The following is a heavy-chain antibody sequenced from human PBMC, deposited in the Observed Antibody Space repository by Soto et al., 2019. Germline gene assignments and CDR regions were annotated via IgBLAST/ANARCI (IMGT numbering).Heavy chain of an antibody. Sequence: GGSLRLSCAASGFTFNNYAMSWVRQAPGKGLEWVSAISGGGDTTSYADSVKGRFTVSRDGSKNTLYLQMSSLRAEDTALYYCAKGRGGSGSLTPSVDFWGQGTLVTVYS. CDR2: ISGGGDTT. D-gene: IGHD3-10*01. CDR1: GFTFNNYA. V-gene: IGHV3-23*01. CDR3: AKGRGGSGSLTPSVDF. J-gene: IGHJ4*02.